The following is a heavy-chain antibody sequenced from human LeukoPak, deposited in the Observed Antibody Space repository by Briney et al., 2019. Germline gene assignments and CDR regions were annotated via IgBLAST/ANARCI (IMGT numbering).Heavy chain of an antibody. J-gene: IGHJ6*02. V-gene: IGHV3-48*01. CDR1: GFTFNTYT. D-gene: IGHD2-2*01. Sequence: GGSLRLSCAASGFTFNTYTMNWVRQAPGKGLEWVSYISGSSGIIDYADSVRGRFTISRDNAKNSLYLQMNSLRAEDTAVYYCAKRGPSDYFYGMDVWGQGTTVTVSS. CDR3: AKRGPSDYFYGMDV. CDR2: ISGSSGII.